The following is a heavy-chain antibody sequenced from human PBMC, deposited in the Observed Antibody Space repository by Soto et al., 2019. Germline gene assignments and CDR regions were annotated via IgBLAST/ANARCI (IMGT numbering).Heavy chain of an antibody. Sequence: VQRVQSGAEVRKPGASVTVSCGSSRDSFNDYYIHWVRQAPGQGFEWMGWINPNGGVTKYAQKFQGWVSMTRDTSIRTVYMQLSRLRSDDTAVYYCARESGGATATLDYYYFYMDVWGTGTTVTVSS. CDR1: RDSFNDYY. J-gene: IGHJ6*03. CDR3: ARESGGATATLDYYYFYMDV. V-gene: IGHV1-2*04. CDR2: INPNGGVT. D-gene: IGHD5-12*01.